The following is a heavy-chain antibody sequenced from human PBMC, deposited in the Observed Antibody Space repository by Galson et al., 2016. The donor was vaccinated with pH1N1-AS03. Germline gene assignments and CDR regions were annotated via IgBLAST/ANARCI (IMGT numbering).Heavy chain of an antibody. CDR2: INTNGRDT. V-gene: IGHV3-74*01. Sequence: SLRLSCAAFGFSYENSWMHWVRQAPGRGLMWVARINTNGRDTRYVESVQGRFIISRDNAKKMLFLEMTGLRGDDTGTYYCVRNSMGDAEYFYGMDVWGQGTTVAVSS. CDR1: GFSYENSW. CDR3: VRNSMGDAEYFYGMDV. J-gene: IGHJ6*02. D-gene: IGHD2/OR15-2a*01.